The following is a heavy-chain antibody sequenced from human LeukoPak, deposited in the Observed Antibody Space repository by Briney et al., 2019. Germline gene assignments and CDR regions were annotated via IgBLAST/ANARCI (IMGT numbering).Heavy chain of an antibody. V-gene: IGHV3-53*01. CDR1: GLTVSSNY. CDR2: IYSGGST. J-gene: IGHJ4*02. CDR3: ARAGRDGYNYADY. Sequence: GGPLRLSCAASGLTVSSNYMSWVRQAPGKGLEWVSVIYSGGSTYYADSVKGRFTISRDNSKNTLYLQMNSLRAEDTAVYYCARAGRDGYNYADYWGQGTLVTVSS. D-gene: IGHD5-24*01.